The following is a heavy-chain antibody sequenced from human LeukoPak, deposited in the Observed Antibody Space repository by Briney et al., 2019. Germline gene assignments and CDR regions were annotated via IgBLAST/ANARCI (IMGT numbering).Heavy chain of an antibody. J-gene: IGHJ6*02. CDR1: GFIFSSYV. CDR3: AKEATVTTQYHFYGMDL. CDR2: SSGSGGKT. D-gene: IGHD4-17*01. Sequence: GGSLRLSCAASGFIFSSYVVSWGRQAPGKGLEWVSGSSGSGGKTYYADSVKGRFTISRDSSKNTLYLQMNSLRAEDTAVYYCAKEATVTTQYHFYGMDLWGQGTTVSVSS. V-gene: IGHV3-23*01.